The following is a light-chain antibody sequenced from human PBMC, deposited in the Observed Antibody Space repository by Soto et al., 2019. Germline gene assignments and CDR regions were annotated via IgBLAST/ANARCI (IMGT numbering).Light chain of an antibody. CDR2: EVR. V-gene: IGLV2-14*01. CDR1: SSDVGAYNY. J-gene: IGLJ3*02. Sequence: QSALTQPASVSGSPGQSITISCTGTSSDVGAYNYVSWYQQHPGKAPKLMIYEVRNRPSGVSDRFSGSRSGNTASLTIPGLQAEDESDYYCSSYTSSSTWVFGGGTKLTVL. CDR3: SSYTSSSTWV.